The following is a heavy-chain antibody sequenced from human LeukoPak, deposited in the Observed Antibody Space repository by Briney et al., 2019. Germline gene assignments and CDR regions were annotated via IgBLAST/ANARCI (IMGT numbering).Heavy chain of an antibody. V-gene: IGHV4-39*07. CDR3: ASNYGSGSHTVYYYGMDV. D-gene: IGHD3-10*01. J-gene: IGHJ6*02. CDR1: GGSISSYY. CDR2: IYYSGST. Sequence: SETLSLTCTDSGGSISSYYWGWIRQPPGKGLEWIGSIYYSGSTYYNPSLKSRVTISVDTSKNQFSLKLSSVTAADTAVYYCASNYGSGSHTVYYYGMDVWGQGTTVTVSS.